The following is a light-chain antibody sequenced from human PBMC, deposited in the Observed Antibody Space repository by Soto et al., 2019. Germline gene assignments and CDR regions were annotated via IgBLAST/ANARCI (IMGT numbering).Light chain of an antibody. J-gene: IGKJ5*01. V-gene: IGKV3-15*01. CDR3: QQYHNWPPIT. Sequence: EIVLTQSQATLSVCPGGRATISWRARQSIGDTLAWYQQKPGQAPRLLIYGASSRVTGFPARFSGSGSGTEFTLTISSLQSEDFAVYFCQQYHNWPPITFGQGTRLEIK. CDR2: GAS. CDR1: QSIGDT.